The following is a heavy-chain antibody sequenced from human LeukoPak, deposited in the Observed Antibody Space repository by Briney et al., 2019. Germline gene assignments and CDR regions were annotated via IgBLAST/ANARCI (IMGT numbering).Heavy chain of an antibody. V-gene: IGHV4-61*08. CDR1: AGSVTNGDYY. Sequence: SETLSLTCTVSAGSVTNGDYYWSWLRQPPGKALEWIGFVYYAGSTYYTPSLEGRATISVDTSKNQFSVKLSSVTAADTAVYYCARVYSGGAAQVDYWGQGTLVTVSS. CDR3: ARVYSGGAAQVDY. J-gene: IGHJ4*02. CDR2: VYYAGST. D-gene: IGHD1-26*01.